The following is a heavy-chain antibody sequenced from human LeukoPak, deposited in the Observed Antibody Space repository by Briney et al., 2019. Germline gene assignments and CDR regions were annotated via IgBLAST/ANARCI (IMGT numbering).Heavy chain of an antibody. Sequence: GGSLRLSCAASGFTFSSYSMNWVRQAPGKGLEWVSYISSSSSTIYYADSVKGRFTISRDNAKNSLYLQMNSLRAEDTAVYYCARDGDTIFGVVIDFDYWGQGTLVTVSS. D-gene: IGHD3-3*01. CDR1: GFTFSSYS. CDR2: ISSSSSTI. V-gene: IGHV3-48*04. J-gene: IGHJ4*02. CDR3: ARDGDTIFGVVIDFDY.